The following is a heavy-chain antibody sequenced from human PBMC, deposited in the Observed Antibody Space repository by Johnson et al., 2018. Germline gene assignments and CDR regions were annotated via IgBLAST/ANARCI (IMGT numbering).Heavy chain of an antibody. CDR2: ITRDGSTT. CDR3: ASNYYDFWSGYYPDVFDI. V-gene: IGHV3-74*01. CDR1: GFTFSSYW. Sequence: VQLQESGGGLVQPGGSLRLSCAASGFTFSSYWMHWVRPAPGKGLVWVSRITRDGSTTSYADSVKGRFTISRDNAKNTLYLQMNSLRAEDTAVYYCASNYYDFWSGYYPDVFDIWGQGTMVTVSS. J-gene: IGHJ3*02. D-gene: IGHD3-3*01.